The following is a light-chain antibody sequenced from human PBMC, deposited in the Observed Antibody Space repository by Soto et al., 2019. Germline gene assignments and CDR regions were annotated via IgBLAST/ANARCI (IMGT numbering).Light chain of an antibody. CDR1: SSDVGGYNY. CDR2: DVS. Sequence: QSVLTQPASVSGSPGQSITISCTGTSSDVGGYNYVSWYQQHPGKAPKLMIYDVSNRPSGVSNRFSGSKSGNTASLTISGLQAEDEADYYCSSYTSSSPLDFFGTGTKVTVL. J-gene: IGLJ1*01. V-gene: IGLV2-14*01. CDR3: SSYTSSSPLDF.